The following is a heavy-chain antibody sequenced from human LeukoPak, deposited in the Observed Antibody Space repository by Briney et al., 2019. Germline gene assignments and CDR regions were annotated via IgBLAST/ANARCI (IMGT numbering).Heavy chain of an antibody. V-gene: IGHV1-2*02. CDR2: ITPSGRGA. Sequence: ASVKVSCKASGDTFTDHYVQGVRQAPGQGLEWMGWITPSGRGANSAQKFQGRLTLSRDTSINTVYMELTRLTSDDTAIYYCARQGEAGYYFDYWGQGTLLTVSS. J-gene: IGHJ4*02. CDR3: ARQGEAGYYFDY. CDR1: GDTFTDHY.